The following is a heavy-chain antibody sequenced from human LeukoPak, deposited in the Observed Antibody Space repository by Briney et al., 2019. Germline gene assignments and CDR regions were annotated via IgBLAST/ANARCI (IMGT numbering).Heavy chain of an antibody. Sequence: ASVKVSCKASGYSFIGYQMHWVRQAPGQGLEWMGWINPNSGGTIYAQKFQGRVTMARDTSISTAYMELSSLRSDDTAVYYCARVDPAASYAFDIWGQGTMVTVSS. CDR2: INPNSGGT. CDR1: GYSFIGYQ. J-gene: IGHJ3*02. CDR3: ARVDPAASYAFDI. D-gene: IGHD2-2*01. V-gene: IGHV1-2*02.